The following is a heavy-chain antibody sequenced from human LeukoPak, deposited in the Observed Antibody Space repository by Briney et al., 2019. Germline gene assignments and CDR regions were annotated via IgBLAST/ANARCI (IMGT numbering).Heavy chain of an antibody. CDR1: GFTFSSYE. D-gene: IGHD6-6*01. CDR3: ARERYSSSFNYYYYYMDV. J-gene: IGHJ6*03. V-gene: IGHV3-48*03. Sequence: GGSLRLSCAASGFTFSSYEMNWVRQAPGEGLEWVSYISSSGSTIYYADSVKGRFTISRDNAKNSLYLQMNSLRAEDTAVYYCARERYSSSFNYYYYYMDVWGKGTTVTVSS. CDR2: ISSSGSTI.